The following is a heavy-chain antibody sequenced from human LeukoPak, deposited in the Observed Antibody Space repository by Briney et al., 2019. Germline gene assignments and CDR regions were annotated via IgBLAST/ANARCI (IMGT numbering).Heavy chain of an antibody. V-gene: IGHV4-39*01. J-gene: IGHJ6*02. Sequence: SETLSLTCTVSGGSISIISYYWGWIRQPPGKGLEWIGSIHYSGATYYNPSLKGRVTISVDTSKTQFSLKLSSVTAADTAMYYCATINCSGGSCHGYNYYGMDVWGQGTTVTVSS. CDR1: GGSISIISYY. D-gene: IGHD2-15*01. CDR2: IHYSGAT. CDR3: ATINCSGGSCHGYNYYGMDV.